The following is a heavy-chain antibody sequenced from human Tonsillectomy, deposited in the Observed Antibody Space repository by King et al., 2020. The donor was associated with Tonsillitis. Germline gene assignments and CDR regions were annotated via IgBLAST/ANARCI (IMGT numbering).Heavy chain of an antibody. CDR1: GFSLSTSGMC. CDR3: ARIKSGYSSYDYYFDY. V-gene: IGHV2-70*01. D-gene: IGHD5-18*01. Sequence: VTLKESGPALVKPTQTLTLTCTFSGFSLSTSGMCVSWIRQPPGKALEWLALIDWDDDKYYSTSLKTRLTISKDTSKNQVVLTMTNMDPVDTATYYCARIKSGYSSYDYYFDYWGQGTLVTVSS. J-gene: IGHJ4*02. CDR2: IDWDDDK.